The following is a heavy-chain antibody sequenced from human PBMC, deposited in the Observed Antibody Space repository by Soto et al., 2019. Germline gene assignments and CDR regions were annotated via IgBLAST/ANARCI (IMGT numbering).Heavy chain of an antibody. V-gene: IGHV1-8*01. CDR1: GYTFSSYD. Sequence: QVQLVQSGAEVKKPGASVKVSCKASGYTFSSYDINWVRQATGQGLEWMGWMNPNSGKTGYAQKFQGRVTMTRNTYISTANMELSSLSSEDTAVYYCARSLPSRDIVDPWGQGTLVAVSS. CDR3: ARSLPSRDIVDP. J-gene: IGHJ5*02. D-gene: IGHD5-12*01. CDR2: MNPNSGKT.